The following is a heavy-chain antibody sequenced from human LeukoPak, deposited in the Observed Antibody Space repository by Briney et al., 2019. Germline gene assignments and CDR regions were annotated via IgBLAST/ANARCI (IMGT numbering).Heavy chain of an antibody. J-gene: IGHJ4*02. CDR1: AGSITISSYH. CDR2: IRYSGST. D-gene: IGHD2-15*01. Sequence: SETLSLTCTLYAGSITISSYHCGWIRQPPGKGLEWIGSIRYSGSTYNIPSLESRVTISEATSKTQFSLRLSSVTAATTAVFSRARRGIPDACSLRYFGYWGQGTLVTVSS. V-gene: IGHV4-39*01. CDR3: ARRGIPDACSLRYFGY.